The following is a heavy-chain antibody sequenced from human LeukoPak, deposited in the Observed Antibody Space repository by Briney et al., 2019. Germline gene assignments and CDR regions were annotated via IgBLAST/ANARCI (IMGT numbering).Heavy chain of an antibody. V-gene: IGHV3-7*01. CDR1: GFTVSSNY. Sequence: PGGSLRLSCAASGFTVSSNYMSWVRQAPGKGLEWVANIKQDGSGKYYVDSVKGRFTISRDNAKNSLYLQMNSLRAEDTAVYYCARASGGYNPYFDYWGQGTLVTVSS. CDR3: ARASGGYNPYFDY. CDR2: IKQDGSGK. J-gene: IGHJ4*02. D-gene: IGHD5-24*01.